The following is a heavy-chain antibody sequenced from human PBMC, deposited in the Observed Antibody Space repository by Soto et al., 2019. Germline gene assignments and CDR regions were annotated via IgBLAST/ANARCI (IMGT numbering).Heavy chain of an antibody. Sequence: PGESLKISCQGSGYSFTSYWIGWVRPLPGKGLEWMGIIYPGDSDTRYSPSFQGQVTISADKSISTAYLQWSSLKASDTAMYYCARGDTYYYDSSGLNDAFDIWGQGTMVTVSS. CDR3: ARGDTYYYDSSGLNDAFDI. D-gene: IGHD3-22*01. J-gene: IGHJ3*02. CDR2: IYPGDSDT. CDR1: GYSFTSYW. V-gene: IGHV5-51*01.